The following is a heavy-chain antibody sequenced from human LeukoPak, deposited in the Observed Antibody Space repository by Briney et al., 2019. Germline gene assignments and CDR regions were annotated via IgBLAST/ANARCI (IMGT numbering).Heavy chain of an antibody. D-gene: IGHD5-18*01. CDR1: GGTFSSYA. V-gene: IGHV1-69*05. J-gene: IGHJ4*02. CDR3: ARGNSYGETLDY. CDR2: IIPIFGTA. Sequence: SVKVSCKASGGTFSSYAISWVRQAPGQGLEWMGRIIPIFGTANYAQKFQGRVTITTDESTSTAYMELSSLRSEDTAVYYCARGNSYGETLDYWGQGTLVTVSS.